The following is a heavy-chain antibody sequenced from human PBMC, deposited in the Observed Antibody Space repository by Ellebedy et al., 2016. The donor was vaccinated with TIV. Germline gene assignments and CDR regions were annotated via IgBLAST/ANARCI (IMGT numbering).Heavy chain of an antibody. CDR1: GFTFSSYD. J-gene: IGHJ6*02. V-gene: IGHV3-13*04. CDR2: IGTAGDT. CDR3: ARDLRAASGAYYYGMDV. Sequence: GGSLRLSXAASGFTFSSYDMHWVRQATGKGLEWVSAIGTAGDTYYPGSVKGRFTISRENAKNSLYLQMNSLRAGDTAVYYCARDLRAASGAYYYGMDVWGQGTTVTVSS. D-gene: IGHD3-10*01.